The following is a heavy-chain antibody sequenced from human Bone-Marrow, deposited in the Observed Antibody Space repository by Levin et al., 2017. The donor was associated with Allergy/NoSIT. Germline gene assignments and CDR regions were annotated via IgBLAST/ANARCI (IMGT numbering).Heavy chain of an antibody. Sequence: KSGGSLRLSCAASGFTFSTYTMNWVRQAPGKGLEWVSSISGTSSYIFYADSVKGRFTISRDNAKNSLYLQMSSLRAEDTALYYCASIQTYGPGIGGLDVWGLGTTVTVSS. D-gene: IGHD3-10*01. V-gene: IGHV3-21*01. CDR3: ASIQTYGPGIGGLDV. J-gene: IGHJ6*02. CDR2: ISGTSSYI. CDR1: GFTFSTYT.